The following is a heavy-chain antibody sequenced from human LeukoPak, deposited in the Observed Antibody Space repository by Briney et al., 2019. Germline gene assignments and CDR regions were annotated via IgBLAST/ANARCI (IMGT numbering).Heavy chain of an antibody. D-gene: IGHD1-26*01. Sequence: GSLRLSCAASGFTFSSYAIHWVRQAPGKGLEWVAVISYDGSNKYYADSVKGRFTISRDNSKNTLYLQMNSLTAADTAVYYCAKDRSIGTYYTFDHWGQGTLVTVSS. CDR1: GFTFSSYA. V-gene: IGHV3-30*04. CDR3: AKDRSIGTYYTFDH. J-gene: IGHJ4*02. CDR2: ISYDGSNK.